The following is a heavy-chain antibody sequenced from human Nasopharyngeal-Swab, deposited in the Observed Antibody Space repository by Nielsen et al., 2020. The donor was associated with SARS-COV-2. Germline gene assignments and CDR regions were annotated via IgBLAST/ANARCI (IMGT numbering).Heavy chain of an antibody. CDR3: ARDAAGYCSSTSCYAGTGMDV. CDR2: IYYSGST. V-gene: IGHV4-30-4*01. D-gene: IGHD2-2*01. Sequence: WIRQPPGKGLEWIGYIYYSGSTYCNPSLKSRVTISVDTSKNQFSLKLSSVTAADTAVYYCARDAAGYCSSTSCYAGTGMDVWGQGTTVTVSS. J-gene: IGHJ6*02.